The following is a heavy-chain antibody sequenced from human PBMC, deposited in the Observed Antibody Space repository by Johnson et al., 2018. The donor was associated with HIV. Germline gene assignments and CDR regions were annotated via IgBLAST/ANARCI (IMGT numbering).Heavy chain of an antibody. Sequence: QVQLVESGGGVVQPGRSLRLSCAASGFTFSSYGMHWVRQAPGKGLEWVAVISYDGSNKYYAASVKGRFTISRDNSKNTLYLQMNSLRAEDTAVYYCAKDVELHGAFDIWGQGTMVTVSS. J-gene: IGHJ3*02. CDR3: AKDVELHGAFDI. CDR2: ISYDGSNK. D-gene: IGHD1-26*01. CDR1: GFTFSSYG. V-gene: IGHV3-30*18.